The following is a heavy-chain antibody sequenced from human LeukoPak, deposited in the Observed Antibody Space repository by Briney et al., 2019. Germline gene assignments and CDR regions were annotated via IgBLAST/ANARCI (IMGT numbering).Heavy chain of an antibody. Sequence: SETLSLTCAVYGGSFSGYYWSWIRQPPGKGLEWIGEINHSGSTNYNPSLKSRVTISVDTSKNQFSLKLSSVTAADTAVYYCARGAGRRKTYNWFDPWGQGTLVTVSS. CDR1: GGSFSGYY. CDR3: ARGAGRRKTYNWFDP. V-gene: IGHV4-34*01. J-gene: IGHJ5*02. CDR2: INHSGST.